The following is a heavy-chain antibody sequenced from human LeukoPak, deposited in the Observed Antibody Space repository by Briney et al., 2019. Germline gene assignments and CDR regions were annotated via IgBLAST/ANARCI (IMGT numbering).Heavy chain of an antibody. V-gene: IGHV1-69*01. D-gene: IGHD3-10*01. CDR3: ASGTGSGNPFDY. Sequence: SVKVSCKASGGTFSSYAISWVRQAPGQGLEWMGGIIPIFGTANYAQKFQGRVTITADESTSTAYMELSSLRSVDTAVYYCASGTGSGNPFDYWGQGTLVTVSS. J-gene: IGHJ4*02. CDR1: GGTFSSYA. CDR2: IIPIFGTA.